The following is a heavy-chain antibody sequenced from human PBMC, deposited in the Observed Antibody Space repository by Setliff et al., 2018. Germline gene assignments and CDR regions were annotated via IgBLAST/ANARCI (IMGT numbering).Heavy chain of an antibody. CDR2: IFYSGYT. J-gene: IGHJ4*02. CDR3: AGGSGRGYSYGLFDY. D-gene: IGHD5-18*01. CDR1: GGSVSTYY. V-gene: IGHV4-59*02. Sequence: LSETLSLTCTVSGGSVSTYYWSWIRQPPGKGLEWIGFIFYSGYTHYNPSLKSRVTMSVDVSRDQFSLELSSVTAADTAVYFCAGGSGRGYSYGLFDYWGQGSLVTVSS.